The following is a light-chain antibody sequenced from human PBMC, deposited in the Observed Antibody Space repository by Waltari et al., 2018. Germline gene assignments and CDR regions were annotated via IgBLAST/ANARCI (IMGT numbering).Light chain of an antibody. Sequence: DIVMTQSPLSLPVTPGGPASTPCRSSQSLLHRNGYNYLDWYLQKSGQSPQLLMYLGSSRASGVPDRFSGSGSGTDFTLKISRVEAEDVGVYYCMQALQTPLTFGGGTKVEIK. J-gene: IGKJ4*01. CDR2: LGS. V-gene: IGKV2-28*01. CDR3: MQALQTPLT. CDR1: QSLLHRNGYNY.